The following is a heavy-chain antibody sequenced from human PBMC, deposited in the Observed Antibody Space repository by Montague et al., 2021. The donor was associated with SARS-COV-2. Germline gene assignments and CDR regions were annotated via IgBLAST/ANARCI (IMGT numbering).Heavy chain of an antibody. CDR3: AREVDNYFGY. J-gene: IGHJ4*02. CDR2: TYYTSKWYN. CDR1: GDSVSNNRAA. D-gene: IGHD3-9*01. Sequence: CAISGDSVSNNRAAWNWVRQSPSRGLEWLGRTYYTSKWYNDYALFVKSRITINPDTSKNQVSLRLNSVTPEDTAIYFCAREVDNYFGYWGQGTMVIVSS. V-gene: IGHV6-1*01.